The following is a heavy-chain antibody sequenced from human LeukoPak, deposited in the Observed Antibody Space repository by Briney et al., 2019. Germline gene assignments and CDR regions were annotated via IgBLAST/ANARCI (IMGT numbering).Heavy chain of an antibody. CDR3: ARDPISGAFDI. CDR2: IYRDGNT. Sequence: SETLSLICTVSDGSVSSSVWWTWVRQSPEKGLEWIGEIYRDGNTDYNPSLKSRATISMDKSNNQFSLRLTSVTAADTAVYYCARDPISGAFDIWGPGTLVTVSS. V-gene: IGHV4/OR15-8*02. D-gene: IGHD1-26*01. J-gene: IGHJ3*02. CDR1: DGSVSSSVW.